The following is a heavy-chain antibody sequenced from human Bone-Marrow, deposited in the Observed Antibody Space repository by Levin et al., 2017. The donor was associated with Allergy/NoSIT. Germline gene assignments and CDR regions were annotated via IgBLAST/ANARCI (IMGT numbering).Heavy chain of an antibody. V-gene: IGHV1-24*01. CDR1: GYTLTLTESS. CDR3: ACLGVVGARLANWFDP. D-gene: IGHD2-15*01. J-gene: IGHJ5*02. Sequence: KAGESLKISCNVSGYTLTLTESSIHWVRQAPGKGLEWMGGFHPEDGETVYARKFQGRVTLTEDTSTHTAYMELRSLRSEDSAFYYCACLGVVGARLANWFDPWGHGTLVTVSS. CDR2: FHPEDGET.